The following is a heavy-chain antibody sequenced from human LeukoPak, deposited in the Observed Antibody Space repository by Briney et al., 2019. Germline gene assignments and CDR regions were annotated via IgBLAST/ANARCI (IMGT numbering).Heavy chain of an antibody. V-gene: IGHV3-7*01. CDR2: IKQDGSEK. D-gene: IGHD1-26*01. J-gene: IGHJ4*02. Sequence: GGSLRLSCAASGFTFSSYWMSWVRQAPGKGLEWVANIKQDGSEKYYVDSVKGRFTISRDNSKNTLYLQMNSLRAEDTAVYYCAKNLGAAQAIRFDYWGQGTLVTVSS. CDR1: GFTFSSYW. CDR3: AKNLGAAQAIRFDY.